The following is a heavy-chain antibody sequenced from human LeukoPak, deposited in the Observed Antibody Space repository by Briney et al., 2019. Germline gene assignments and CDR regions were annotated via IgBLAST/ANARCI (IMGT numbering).Heavy chain of an antibody. CDR2: IYYSGST. V-gene: IGHV4-39*07. CDR1: GGSISSSSYY. D-gene: IGHD3-22*01. J-gene: IGHJ3*02. CDR3: ARADYDWDAFDI. Sequence: PSETLSLTCTVSGGSISSSSYYWGWLRQPPGKGLEWIGSIYYSGSTYYNPSLKSRVTISVDTSKNQFSLKLSSVTAADTAVYYCARADYDWDAFDIWGQGTMVTVSS.